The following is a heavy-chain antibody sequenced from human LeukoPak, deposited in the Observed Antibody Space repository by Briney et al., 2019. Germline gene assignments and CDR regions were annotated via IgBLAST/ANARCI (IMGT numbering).Heavy chain of an antibody. CDR1: GFTFSSYA. V-gene: IGHV3-23*01. CDR2: ISGSGGST. J-gene: IGHJ4*02. D-gene: IGHD3-3*01. CDR3: AKDGTGVVITPYYFDY. Sequence: GGSLRLSCAASGFTFSSYAMSWVRQAPGKGLEWVSAISGSGGSTYYADSVKGRFTISRDNSKNTLYLQMNSLRAEDTAVYYCAKDGTGVVITPYYFDYWGQGTLVTVSS.